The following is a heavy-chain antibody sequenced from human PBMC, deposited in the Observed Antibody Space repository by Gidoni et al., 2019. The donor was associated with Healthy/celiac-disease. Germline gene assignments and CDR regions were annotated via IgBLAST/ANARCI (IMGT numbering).Heavy chain of an antibody. D-gene: IGHD4-4*01. CDR3: ASYRRRRPPYY. Sequence: VQLQQRGAGLLKPSETMAITCAVYGGSFSGYAWRWIRQPPGKGRELIGEINHSGSTNYTPSLKSLVTISVDTSQIQFSLKLSSVTAADTAVYYCASYRRRRPPYYWVQGTLVTVSS. V-gene: IGHV4-34*01. CDR1: GGSFSGYA. CDR2: INHSGST. J-gene: IGHJ4*02.